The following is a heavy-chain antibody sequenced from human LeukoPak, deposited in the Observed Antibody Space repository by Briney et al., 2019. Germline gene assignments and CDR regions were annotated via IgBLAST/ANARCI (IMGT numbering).Heavy chain of an antibody. D-gene: IGHD3-22*01. Sequence: GGSLGLSCAASGFTFSSYSMNWVRQAPGKGLEWVSSISSSSSYIYYADSVKGRFTISRDNAKNSLYLQMNSLRAEDTAVYYCARDTYYYDSSARGRSYYGMDVWGQGTTVTVSS. CDR3: ARDTYYYDSSARGRSYYGMDV. V-gene: IGHV3-21*01. CDR2: ISSSSSYI. CDR1: GFTFSSYS. J-gene: IGHJ6*02.